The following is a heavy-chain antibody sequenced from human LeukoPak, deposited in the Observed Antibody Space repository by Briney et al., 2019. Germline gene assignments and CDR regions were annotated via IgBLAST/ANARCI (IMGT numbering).Heavy chain of an antibody. D-gene: IGHD4-23*01. J-gene: IGHJ4*02. CDR1: GFTFSDYY. V-gene: IGHV3-11*04. CDR2: ISTSGTAV. Sequence: GGSLRLSCAASGFTFSDYYMSWIRQAPGKGLEWVSYISTSGTAVYYADSVKGRFTISRDNAKNSLYLHMNSLRAEDTAVYYCARDYGGSSPFDYWGQGTLVTVSS. CDR3: ARDYGGSSPFDY.